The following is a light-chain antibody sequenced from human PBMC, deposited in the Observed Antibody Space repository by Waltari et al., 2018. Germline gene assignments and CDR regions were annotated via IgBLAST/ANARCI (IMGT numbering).Light chain of an antibody. Sequence: SYELTQPPSVSVSPGQTASITCSGDKLGDKYACWYQQKPGQSHVLVIYQDSKRPAGIPERFSGSNSGNTATLTISGTQAMDEADYYCQAWDSFVVFGGGTKLTVL. J-gene: IGLJ2*01. CDR3: QAWDSFVV. CDR2: QDS. CDR1: KLGDKY. V-gene: IGLV3-1*01.